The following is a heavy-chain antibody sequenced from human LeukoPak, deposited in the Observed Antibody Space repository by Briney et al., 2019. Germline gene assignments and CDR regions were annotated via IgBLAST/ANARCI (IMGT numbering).Heavy chain of an antibody. D-gene: IGHD2-15*01. CDR2: LTGSGDST. V-gene: IGHV3-23*01. Sequence: PGGSLRLSCAASGFTFNKYVMSWVRQAPGKGLEWVSSLTGSGDSTYYADSVKGRFTISRDNSKNTLYLQMNSLRAEDTAVYYCAREHCSGGSCSLDYWGQGTLVTVSS. J-gene: IGHJ4*02. CDR1: GFTFNKYV. CDR3: AREHCSGGSCSLDY.